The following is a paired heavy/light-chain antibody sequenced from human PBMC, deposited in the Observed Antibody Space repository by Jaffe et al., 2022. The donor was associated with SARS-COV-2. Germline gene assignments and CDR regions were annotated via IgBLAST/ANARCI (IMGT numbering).Light chain of an antibody. J-gene: IGKJ3*01. V-gene: IGKV1-9*01. CDR2: AAS. CDR3: QQLNTYPFT. Sequence: DIQLTQSPSFLSASVGDRVTITCRASQGITNYLAWYQQKPGKAPKLLIYAASTLQSGVPSRFSGGGSGTEFTLAISSLQPEDFATYYCQQLNTYPFTFGPGTKVDIK. CDR1: QGITNY.
Heavy chain of an antibody. V-gene: IGHV3-48*02. Sequence: EVQLAESGGGLVQPGGSLRLSCAASGFTFTAYSMNWVRQAPGRGLEWISFIGSTSSIIKYADSVRGRFTISRDNAKNLLYLQMNSLRDEDTAVYYCARSKYYSDSSGYLFGMDAWGQGTTVTVSS. CDR3: ARSKYYSDSSGYLFGMDA. CDR1: GFTFTAYS. CDR2: IGSTSSII. J-gene: IGHJ6*02. D-gene: IGHD3-22*01.